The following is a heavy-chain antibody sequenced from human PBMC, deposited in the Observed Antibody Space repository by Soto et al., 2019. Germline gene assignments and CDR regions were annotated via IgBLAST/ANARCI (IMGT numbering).Heavy chain of an antibody. CDR1: GYTLTELS. J-gene: IGHJ3*02. V-gene: IGHV1-24*01. Sequence: GAAVKVSCKVSGYTLTELSMHWVRQAPGKGLEWMGGFDPEDGETIYAQKFQGRVTMTEDTSTDTAYMELSSLRSEDTAVYYCATGLTPGIAVAGDAFDIWGQGTLVTVSS. CDR2: FDPEDGET. D-gene: IGHD6-19*01. CDR3: ATGLTPGIAVAGDAFDI.